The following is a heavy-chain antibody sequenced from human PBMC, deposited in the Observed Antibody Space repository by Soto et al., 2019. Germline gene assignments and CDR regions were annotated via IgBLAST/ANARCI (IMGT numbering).Heavy chain of an antibody. CDR1: GGSISSGGYY. V-gene: IGHV4-31*03. D-gene: IGHD4-17*01. J-gene: IGHJ6*03. CDR3: ARVRTYGDYVGYYYYYMDV. Sequence: SETLSLTCTVSGGSISSGGYYWSWIRQHPGKGLEWIGYIYYSGSTYYNPSLKSRVAISVDTSKNQFSLKLSSVTAADTAVYYCARVRTYGDYVGYYYYYMDVWGKGTTVTVSS. CDR2: IYYSGST.